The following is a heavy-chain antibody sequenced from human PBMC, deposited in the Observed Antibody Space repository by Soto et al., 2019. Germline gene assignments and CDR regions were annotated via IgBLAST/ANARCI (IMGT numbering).Heavy chain of an antibody. CDR1: GFTFSDYY. CDR3: ARVHYYGSGTVWYFDL. V-gene: IGHV3-11*05. J-gene: IGHJ2*01. Sequence: QVQLVESGGGLVKPGGSLRLSCAASGFTFSDYYMSWIRQAPGMGLEWISYISTSSIYTNYADSVKGQFTISRDNAKNSLYLQMNSLRAEDTAVYYCARVHYYGSGTVWYFDLRGRGTLVTVSS. CDR2: ISTSSIYT. D-gene: IGHD3-10*01.